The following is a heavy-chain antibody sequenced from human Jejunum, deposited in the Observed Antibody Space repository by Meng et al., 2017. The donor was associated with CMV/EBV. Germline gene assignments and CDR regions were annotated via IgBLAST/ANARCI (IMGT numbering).Heavy chain of an antibody. CDR2: ISGNTKVT. CDR3: ARAGLGHNSFDP. J-gene: IGHJ5*02. D-gene: IGHD2-15*01. V-gene: IGHV3-11*05. CDR1: EFTFSDYY. Sequence: QVLVVGAGGGLVKPGGFLTPSCAASEFTFSDYYMSWIRQAPGKGLEWISYISGNTKVTNYADSVKGRFTISRDNAKNSLYLQMSSLRGEDTAVYYCARAGLGHNSFDPWGQGTLVTVSS.